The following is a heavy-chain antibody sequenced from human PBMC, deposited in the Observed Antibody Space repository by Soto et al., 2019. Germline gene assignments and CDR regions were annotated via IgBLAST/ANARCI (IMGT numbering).Heavy chain of an antibody. CDR1: GFTFSSYG. V-gene: IGHV3-33*01. CDR2: IWYDGSNK. Sequence: QVQLVESGGGVVQPGRSLRLSCAASGFTFSSYGMHWVRQAPGKGLEWVAVIWYDGSNKYYADSVKGRFTISRDNSKNTMYMQMNSLRAEDTAVYYCAREVYSGVDYWGQGTLVTVSS. D-gene: IGHD2-8*01. J-gene: IGHJ4*02. CDR3: AREVYSGVDY.